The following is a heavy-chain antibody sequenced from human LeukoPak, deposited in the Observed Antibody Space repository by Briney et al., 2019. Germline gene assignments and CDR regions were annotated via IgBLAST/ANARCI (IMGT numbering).Heavy chain of an antibody. Sequence: ASVKVSCKASGYTFTNYAVHWVRQAPGQRLEWMGWINAGNGKTNYSQKFQVRVTLTRDTSASTVYMELSSLRSEDTAVYYCARGYYDLLTGHVVTYYFDYWGQGTLVAVSS. CDR3: ARGYYDLLTGHVVTYYFDY. CDR1: GYTFTNYA. V-gene: IGHV1-3*01. D-gene: IGHD3-9*01. CDR2: INAGNGKT. J-gene: IGHJ4*02.